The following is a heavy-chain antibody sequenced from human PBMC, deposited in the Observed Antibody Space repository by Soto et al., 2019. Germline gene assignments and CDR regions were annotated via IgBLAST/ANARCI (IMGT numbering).Heavy chain of an antibody. CDR3: ATVNLWFGRHGMDL. CDR2: FDPEDGET. J-gene: IGHJ6*02. V-gene: IGHV1-24*01. D-gene: IGHD3-10*01. Sequence: QVQLVQSGAEVKKPGASVKVSCKVSGYTLTELSMHWVRQAPGKGLEWMGGFDPEDGETIYAQKFQERVTMTEDTSRGTGYRELSSLRYEDTAVYYCATVNLWFGRHGMDLWCQGATVTVSS. CDR1: GYTLTELS.